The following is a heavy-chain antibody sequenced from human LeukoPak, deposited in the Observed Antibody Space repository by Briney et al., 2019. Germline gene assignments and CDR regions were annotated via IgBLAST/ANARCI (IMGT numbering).Heavy chain of an antibody. J-gene: IGHJ4*02. V-gene: IGHV3-30-3*01. D-gene: IGHD6-19*01. CDR2: ISYDGSNK. Sequence: GGSLRLSCAASGFTFSSYAMHWVRQAPGKGLEWVAVISYDGSNKYYADSVKGRFTISRDNSKNTLYLQMNSLRAEDTAVYYCAKDHSSGLPYDYWGQGTLVTVSS. CDR3: AKDHSSGLPYDY. CDR1: GFTFSSYA.